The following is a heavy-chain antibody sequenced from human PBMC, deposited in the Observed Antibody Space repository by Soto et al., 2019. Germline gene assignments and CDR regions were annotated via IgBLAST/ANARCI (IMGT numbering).Heavy chain of an antibody. CDR3: ARRIGGSSNFDN. V-gene: IGHV4-39*02. D-gene: IGHD2-15*01. Sequence: QLQLQESGPGLVKPSETLFLTCTIPGDSISGTSYRCVCIRQAPGKGLEWLADIYSSGNAYYSPSLQSRLTISIDTSSNHFYLTLKSVTAADTAIYYCARRIGGSSNFDNWGQGILVTVSS. J-gene: IGHJ4*02. CDR1: GDSISGTSYR. CDR2: IYSSGNA.